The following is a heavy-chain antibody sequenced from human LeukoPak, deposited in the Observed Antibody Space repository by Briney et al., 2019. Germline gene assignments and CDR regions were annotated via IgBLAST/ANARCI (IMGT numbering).Heavy chain of an antibody. CDR1: GGSVSGYY. CDR2: ISHRGRT. D-gene: IGHD3-3*01. J-gene: IGHJ4*02. Sequence: SETLSLTCAVYGGSVSGYYWSWIRQPPGKGLVWIGEISHRGRTNYNPSLKGRVTMSVDTPKNQFALKVNSVTAADTAVYYCARIPLYFLEPFDYWGQGILVTVSS. CDR3: ARIPLYFLEPFDY. V-gene: IGHV4-34*01.